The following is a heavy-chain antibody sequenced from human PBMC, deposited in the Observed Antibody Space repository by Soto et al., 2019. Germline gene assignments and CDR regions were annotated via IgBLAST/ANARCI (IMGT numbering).Heavy chain of an antibody. CDR3: ARGATYGSGSYH. Sequence: ASGMICCTESGGTFPIYCISWVRQAPGQGLEWMGWISAYNGNTNYAQKLQGRVTMTTDTSTSTAYMELRSLRSDDTAVYYCARGATYGSGSYHWGQGTLVTVSS. D-gene: IGHD3-10*01. V-gene: IGHV1-18*01. CDR1: GGTFPIYC. CDR2: ISAYNGNT. J-gene: IGHJ4*02.